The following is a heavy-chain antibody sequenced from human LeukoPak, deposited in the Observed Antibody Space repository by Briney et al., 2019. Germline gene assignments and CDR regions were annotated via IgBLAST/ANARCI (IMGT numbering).Heavy chain of an antibody. CDR2: ISGSGGST. CDR3: ATDIPRVGYCGGDCYPRGFFDY. D-gene: IGHD2-21*02. J-gene: IGHJ4*02. Sequence: GGSLRLSCAASGFTFSSYAMSWVRQAPGKGLEWVSAISGSGGSTYYADSVKGRFTISRDNSKNTLYLQMNSLRAEDTAVYYCATDIPRVGYCGGDCYPRGFFDYWGQGTLVTVSS. V-gene: IGHV3-23*01. CDR1: GFTFSSYA.